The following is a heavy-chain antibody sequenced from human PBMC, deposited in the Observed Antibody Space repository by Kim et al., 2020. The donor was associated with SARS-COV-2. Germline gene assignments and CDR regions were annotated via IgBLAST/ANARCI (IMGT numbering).Heavy chain of an antibody. CDR1: GGSISSYY. D-gene: IGHD2-2*02. CDR2: IYYSGST. Sequence: SETLSLTCTVSGGSISSYYWSWIRQPPGKGLEWIGYIYYSGSTNYNPSLKSRVTISVDTSKNQFSLKLRSVTAADTAVYYCARVVVVPAAILDVWGPRDHGHRLL. V-gene: IGHV4-59*13. CDR3: ARVVVVPAAILDV. J-gene: IGHJ6*02.